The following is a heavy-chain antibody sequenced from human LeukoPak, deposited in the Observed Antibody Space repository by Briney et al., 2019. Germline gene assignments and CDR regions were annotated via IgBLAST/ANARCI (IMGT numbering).Heavy chain of an antibody. V-gene: IGHV3-33*06. CDR3: AKSWSAYYHYYMDV. CDR2: IWYDRSNK. J-gene: IGHJ6*03. CDR1: GLTLTNYG. D-gene: IGHD3-3*01. Sequence: PGRSLRLSCAAPGLTLTNYGMHWVRQAPGKGLEWVAVIWYDRSNKDYADSVKGRFTISRDNSKNTLFLQMDSLRPDDTAIYYCAKSWSAYYHYYMDVWGKGATVTVSS.